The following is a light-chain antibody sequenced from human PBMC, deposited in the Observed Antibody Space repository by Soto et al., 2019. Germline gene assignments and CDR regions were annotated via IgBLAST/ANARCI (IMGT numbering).Light chain of an antibody. CDR3: QQYHNWPPQYT. J-gene: IGKJ2*01. Sequence: EIVMTQSPASLSVSPGDGATLSCRASQSVASNVAWYQQKPGQGPRLLIHGASTRAVGGPARLSGSGSGTDFTLTISSLQSEDFAVYYCQQYHNWPPQYTFGQGTKLQIK. CDR1: QSVASN. CDR2: GAS. V-gene: IGKV3-15*01.